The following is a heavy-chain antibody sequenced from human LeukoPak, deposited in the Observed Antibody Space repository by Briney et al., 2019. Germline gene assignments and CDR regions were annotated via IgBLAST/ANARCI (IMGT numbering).Heavy chain of an antibody. CDR1: GFSVSSNY. CDR2: IYSGGTT. J-gene: IGHJ6*02. CDR3: ARGYGMDV. Sequence: GGSLRLSCAAFGFSVSSNYMSWVRQAPGKGLAWVSVIYSGGTTYYADSVKGRFTISRDNSKNTLYLQMNSLRVEDTAVYYCARGYGMDVWGQGTTVTVSS. V-gene: IGHV3-53*01.